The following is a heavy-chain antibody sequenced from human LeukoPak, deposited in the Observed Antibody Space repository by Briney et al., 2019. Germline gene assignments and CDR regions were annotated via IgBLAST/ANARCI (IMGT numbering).Heavy chain of an antibody. CDR3: ARGTLTYYYDSSGYYHDAFDI. V-gene: IGHV1-2*02. CDR2: INPNSGGT. J-gene: IGHJ3*02. Sequence: ASVKVSCKASGYTFTGYYMHWVRQAPGQGLEWMGWINPNSGGTNYAQKFQGRVTMTRDTSISTAYMELSRLRSDDTAVYYCARGTLTYYYDSSGYYHDAFDIWGQGTMVTVSS. D-gene: IGHD3-22*01. CDR1: GYTFTGYY.